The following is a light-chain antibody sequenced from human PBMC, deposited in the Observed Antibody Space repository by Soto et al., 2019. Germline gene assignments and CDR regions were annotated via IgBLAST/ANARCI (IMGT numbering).Light chain of an antibody. J-gene: IGKJ4*01. V-gene: IGKV3-20*01. Sequence: EIVLTQSPGTLSLSPGESATLSCRASQSVTNNYLAWFQQKPGQAPRRLIYDASTRATGIPDRFSGSGSGADFTLTISRLEPEDYAVYYCQQYSSSQITFGGGTKVEIK. CDR3: QQYSSSQIT. CDR2: DAS. CDR1: QSVTNNY.